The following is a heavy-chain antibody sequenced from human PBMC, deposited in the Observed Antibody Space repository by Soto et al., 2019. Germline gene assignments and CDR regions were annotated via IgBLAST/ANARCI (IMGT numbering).Heavy chain of an antibody. V-gene: IGHV4-59*02. D-gene: IGHD3-3*01. Sequence: SETLSLTCTVSGGSVRSYYWSWIRQPPGKGLEWIAFIYFSGSPNYSPSLKSRVTISLDTSKNQFSLKLSSVTAADTAVYYCARGHISHWSVFDYWGQGTRVTVS. CDR1: GGSVRSYY. J-gene: IGHJ4*02. CDR2: IYFSGSP. CDR3: ARGHISHWSVFDY.